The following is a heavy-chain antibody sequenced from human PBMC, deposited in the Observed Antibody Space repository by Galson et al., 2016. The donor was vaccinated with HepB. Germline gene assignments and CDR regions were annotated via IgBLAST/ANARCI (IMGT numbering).Heavy chain of an antibody. J-gene: IGHJ6*02. CDR3: AKDGWRSSVGYFYYYGLDV. V-gene: IGHV3-23*01. CDR1: GFFFSGRA. CDR2: ITGSGDSP. Sequence: SLRLSCAASGFFFSGRAMSWVRQAPGKGLEWVSAITGSGDSPYYADSVKGRFTISRDNSKNTLYLQMNSLRAEDTAVYYCAKDGWRSSVGYFYYYGLDVWGHGTTVTVSS. D-gene: IGHD3-16*01.